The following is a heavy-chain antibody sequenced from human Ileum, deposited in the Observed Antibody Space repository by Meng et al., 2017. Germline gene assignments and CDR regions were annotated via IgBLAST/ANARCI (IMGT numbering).Heavy chain of an antibody. J-gene: IGHJ4*02. V-gene: IGHV4-4*02. CDR3: AHIFAS. CDR2: MNLGGSP. CDR1: GRAFNSSDW. Sequence: VERQGWSPGLVKPAGTLSRICHFSGRAFNSSDWWSWVRQPPGKGLEWIAEMNLGGSPNYNPSVKSRVTMSVDKSNDHLSLQLTSVTAADTAVYYCAHIFASWGQGTLVTVSS.